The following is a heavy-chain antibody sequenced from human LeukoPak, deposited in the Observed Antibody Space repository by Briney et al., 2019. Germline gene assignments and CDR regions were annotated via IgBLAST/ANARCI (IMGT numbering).Heavy chain of an antibody. Sequence: PVRSLRLSCAASGFTSSSYGMHWVRQAPGKGLEWVAVIWYDGSNKYYADSVKGRFTISRDNSKNTLYLQMNSLRAEDTAVYYCAKDLSKQWLATYYFDYWGQGTLVTVSS. D-gene: IGHD6-19*01. J-gene: IGHJ4*02. CDR3: AKDLSKQWLATYYFDY. V-gene: IGHV3-33*06. CDR1: GFTSSSYG. CDR2: IWYDGSNK.